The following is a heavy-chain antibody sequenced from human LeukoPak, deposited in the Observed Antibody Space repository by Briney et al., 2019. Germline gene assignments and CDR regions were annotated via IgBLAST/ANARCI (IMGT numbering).Heavy chain of an antibody. Sequence: SGTLSLTCAVSGGSISSSNWWSWVRQPPGKGLEWIGEIYHSGSTNYNPSLKSRVTISVDKSKNQFSLKLSSVTAADTAVYYCAREAGYGSSTSCYDRRFDPWGQGTLVTVSS. CDR1: GGSISSSNW. CDR2: IYHSGST. CDR3: AREAGYGSSTSCYDRRFDP. J-gene: IGHJ5*02. V-gene: IGHV4-4*02. D-gene: IGHD2-2*01.